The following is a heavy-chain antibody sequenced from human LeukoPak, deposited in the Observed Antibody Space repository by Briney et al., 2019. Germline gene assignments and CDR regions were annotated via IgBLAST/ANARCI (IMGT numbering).Heavy chain of an antibody. J-gene: IGHJ4*02. V-gene: IGHV3-23*01. Sequence: GGSLRLSCATSQFKFNNYGMTWVRQAPGKGLEWVSSITGSGGSTQYADSVQGRFTISRDNSKNTLYLQMNSLRAEDTAVYYCAKVPTSIVVVPAARKEGYFDYWGQGTLVTVSS. CDR3: AKVPTSIVVVPAARKEGYFDY. D-gene: IGHD2-2*01. CDR2: ITGSGGST. CDR1: QFKFNNYG.